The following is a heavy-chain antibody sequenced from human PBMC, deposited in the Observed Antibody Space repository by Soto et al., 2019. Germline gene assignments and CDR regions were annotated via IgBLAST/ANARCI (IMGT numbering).Heavy chain of an antibody. CDR2: IKSKTDGGTT. CDR3: TTGGWDSRGVYYFDY. Sequence: PGGSLRLSCAASGFTFSNAWMNWVRQAPGKGLEWVGRIKSKTDGGTTDYATPVKGRFTISRDDSKNRLFLQMNSLKTEDTAVYYCTTGGWDSRGVYYFDYWGQGTPVTVSS. V-gene: IGHV3-15*07. CDR1: GFTFSNAW. D-gene: IGHD3-10*01. J-gene: IGHJ4*02.